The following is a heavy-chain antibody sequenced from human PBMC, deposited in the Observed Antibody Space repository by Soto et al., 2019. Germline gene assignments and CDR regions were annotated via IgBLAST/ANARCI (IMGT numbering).Heavy chain of an antibody. Sequence: SETLSLTCTVSGGSISSYYWSWIRQPPGKGLEWIGYIYYSGSTNYNPSLKSRVTISVDTSKNQFSLKLSSVTAADTAVYYCARDRREYGMDVWGQGNTVTVS. V-gene: IGHV4-59*01. CDR3: ARDRREYGMDV. J-gene: IGHJ6*02. CDR2: IYYSGST. CDR1: GGSISSYY.